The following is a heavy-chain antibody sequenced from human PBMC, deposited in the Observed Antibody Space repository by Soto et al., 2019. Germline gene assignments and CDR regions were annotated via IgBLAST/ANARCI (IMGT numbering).Heavy chain of an antibody. CDR3: ARHYYPNPKLKYYFFYGLDV. CDR2: IRSTGDHS. D-gene: IGHD3-3*01. V-gene: IGHV3-23*01. CDR1: GFSFSSYA. J-gene: IGHJ6*02. Sequence: GGSLRLSCAASGFSFSSYAMNWVRQAPGKGLEWVSGIRSTGDHSYYAESVKGQVTISVDKTTSTAYLQWRSLKASDTAVYYCARHYYPNPKLKYYFFYGLDVWGQGTTVTVSS.